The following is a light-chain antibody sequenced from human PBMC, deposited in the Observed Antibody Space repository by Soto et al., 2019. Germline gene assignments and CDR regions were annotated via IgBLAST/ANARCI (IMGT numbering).Light chain of an antibody. CDR3: QQYKTYPFT. Sequence: DVQLTQSPSSLSASVGDRVTITCRASQDIRNYLTWFQQKPGKVPKSLIYDASRLQSGVPSKFSGSGSGTDFTLTISSLQPEDFATYYCQQYKTYPFTFGPGTKVDI. V-gene: IGKV1-16*02. CDR1: QDIRNY. J-gene: IGKJ3*01. CDR2: DAS.